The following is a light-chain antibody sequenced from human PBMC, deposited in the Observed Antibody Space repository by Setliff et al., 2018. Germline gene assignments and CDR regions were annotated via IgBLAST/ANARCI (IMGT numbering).Light chain of an antibody. J-gene: IGLJ1*01. Sequence: QSALAQPRSVSGSPGQSVTISCTGTSSDVGGYNYVSWYQQHPGKAPKLMIYDVSKRPSGVSDRFSGSKSGNTASLTISGLRAEDEADYYCSSYTSTSTLYVFGTGTKVTVL. V-gene: IGLV2-11*01. CDR2: DVS. CDR1: SSDVGGYNY. CDR3: SSYTSTSTLYV.